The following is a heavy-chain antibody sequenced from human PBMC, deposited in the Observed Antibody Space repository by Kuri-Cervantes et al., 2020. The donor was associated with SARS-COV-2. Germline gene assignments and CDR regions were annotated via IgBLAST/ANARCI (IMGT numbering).Heavy chain of an antibody. V-gene: IGHV5-51*01. Sequence: KVSCKGSGYSFTSYWIGWVRQMPGKGLEWMGIIYPGDSDTRYSPSFQGQVTISADKSITTAYLQWSSLKAPDTAMYYCARGYCSGGSCYSEDYFDYWGQGTLVTVSS. CDR3: ARGYCSGGSCYSEDYFDY. CDR2: IYPGDSDT. D-gene: IGHD2-15*01. CDR1: GYSFTSYW. J-gene: IGHJ4*02.